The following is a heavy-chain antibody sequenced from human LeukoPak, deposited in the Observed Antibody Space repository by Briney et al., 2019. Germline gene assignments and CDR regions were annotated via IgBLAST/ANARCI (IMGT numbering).Heavy chain of an antibody. J-gene: IGHJ1*01. CDR1: GYTFIAYY. Sequence: GASVKVSCKASGYTFIAYYMHWVRQAPGQGLEWMGWINPNSGGTNYAQKFQGRVTMTRDTSIGTAYMELNRLRSDDTAVYYCARGSYDSSDFEYFHHWGQGTLVTVSS. V-gene: IGHV1-2*02. D-gene: IGHD3-22*01. CDR2: INPNSGGT. CDR3: ARGSYDSSDFEYFHH.